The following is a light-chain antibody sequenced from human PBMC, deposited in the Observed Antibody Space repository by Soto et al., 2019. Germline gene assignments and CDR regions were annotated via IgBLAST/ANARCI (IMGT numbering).Light chain of an antibody. J-gene: IGLJ1*01. Sequence: QSVLTQPRSVSGSSGQSVTISCTGTSSVVGGYNYVSWYQQHPGKAPKLMIYDVSKRPSGVPDRFSGSKSGNTASLTISGLQAEDEADYYCCSYAGSYTYVFGTGTKVTV. V-gene: IGLV2-11*01. CDR2: DVS. CDR1: SSVVGGYNY. CDR3: CSYAGSYTYV.